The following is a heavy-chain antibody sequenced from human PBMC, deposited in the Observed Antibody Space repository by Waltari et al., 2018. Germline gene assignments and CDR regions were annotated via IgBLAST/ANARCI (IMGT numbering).Heavy chain of an antibody. Sequence: LTLQESGLGLVTHSESRCLHRTVSGCTISTNGHYRRGIRQLPGKGLEWIGRTHFTGSTYYIPSLKNRITVAVDTSKNEFSLKLSFLTAADTAVYYCARKTEFVSGINFAFDIWGQGTMVTVSS. CDR1: GCTISTNGHY. D-gene: IGHD3-10*01. CDR3: ARKTEFVSGINFAFDI. J-gene: IGHJ3*02. V-gene: IGHV4-39*01. CDR2: THFTGST.